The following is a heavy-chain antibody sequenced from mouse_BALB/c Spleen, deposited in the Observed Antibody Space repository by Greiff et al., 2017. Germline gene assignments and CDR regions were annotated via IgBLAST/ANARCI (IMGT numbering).Heavy chain of an antibody. CDR2: IYPGNGDT. Sequence: QVQLQQPGAELVKPGASVKMSRKASGYTFTSYNMHWVKQTPGQGLEWIGAIYPGNGDTSYNQKFKGKATLTADKSSSTAYMQLSSLTSEDSAVYYCARWLLPMDYWGQGTSVTVSS. V-gene: IGHV1-12*01. D-gene: IGHD2-3*01. CDR1: GYTFTSYN. J-gene: IGHJ4*01. CDR3: ARWLLPMDY.